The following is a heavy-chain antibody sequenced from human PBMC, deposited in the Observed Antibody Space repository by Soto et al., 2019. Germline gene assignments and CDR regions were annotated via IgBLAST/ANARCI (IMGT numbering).Heavy chain of an antibody. D-gene: IGHD2-15*01. J-gene: IGHJ6*02. V-gene: IGHV6-1*01. CDR1: GDSVSSNSAA. CDR3: ARRYCSGSSGFYYYGMDV. Sequence: QVQLQQSGPGLVKPSQTLSLTCAISGDSVSSNSAAWNWIRQSPSRGLEWLGRTYYRSKWYNDYAVSVKSRITINPDTSKNQVSLQLNSVTPEDTAVYYCARRYCSGSSGFYYYGMDVWGQGTTVTVSS. CDR2: TYYRSKWYN.